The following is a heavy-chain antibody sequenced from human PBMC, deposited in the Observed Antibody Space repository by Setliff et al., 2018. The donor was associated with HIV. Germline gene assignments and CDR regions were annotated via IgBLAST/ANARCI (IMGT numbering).Heavy chain of an antibody. J-gene: IGHJ4*02. CDR3: ARTTEVETEFGY. CDR2: IDWDDDK. Sequence: SGPTLVNPTQTLTLTCTFSGFSLSTSGMRVTWIRQPPGKALEWLARIDWDDDKFYSTSLKTRLTISKDTSKNQVVLTMTNMDPVDTATYYCARTTEVETEFGYWGQGTLVTVSS. CDR1: GFSLSTSGMR. V-gene: IGHV2-70*04.